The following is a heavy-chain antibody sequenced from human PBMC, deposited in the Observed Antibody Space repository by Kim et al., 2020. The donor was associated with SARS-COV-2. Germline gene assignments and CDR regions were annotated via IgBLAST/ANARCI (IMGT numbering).Heavy chain of an antibody. Sequence: GQNFAQNFQGWVTMTRDTSISTAYMELSRLRSDDTAVYYCARAGRRYYFDYWGQGTLVTVSS. CDR3: ARAGRRYYFDY. D-gene: IGHD1-26*01. CDR2: GQ. J-gene: IGHJ4*02. V-gene: IGHV1-2*04.